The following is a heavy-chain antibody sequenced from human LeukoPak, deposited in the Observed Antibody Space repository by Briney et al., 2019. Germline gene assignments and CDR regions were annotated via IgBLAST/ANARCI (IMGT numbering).Heavy chain of an antibody. D-gene: IGHD2/OR15-2a*01. J-gene: IGHJ6*03. CDR2: ISSSSSYI. Sequence: GGSLRLSCAASGFTFSSYSMNWVRQAPGKGLEWVSSISSSSSYIYYADSVKGRFTISRDNAKNSLYLQMNSLKTEDTAVYYCTTVEGSMAYPYYYYYMDVWGKGTTVTISS. CDR1: GFTFSSYS. CDR3: TTVEGSMAYPYYYYYMDV. V-gene: IGHV3-21*03.